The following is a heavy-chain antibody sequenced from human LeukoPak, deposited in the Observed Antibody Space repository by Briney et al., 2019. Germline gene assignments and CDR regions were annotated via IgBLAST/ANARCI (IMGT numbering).Heavy chain of an antibody. CDR3: ARDNLYSYCSSTSCQYYFDY. CDR1: GGSFSGYY. CDR2: INHSGST. J-gene: IGHJ4*02. Sequence: PSETLSLTCAVYGGSFSGYYWSWIRQPPGKGLEWIGEINHSGSTNYNPSLKSRVTISVDTSKNRFSLKLSSVTAADTAVYYCARDNLYSYCSSTSCQYYFDYWGQGTLVTVSS. V-gene: IGHV4-34*01. D-gene: IGHD2-2*01.